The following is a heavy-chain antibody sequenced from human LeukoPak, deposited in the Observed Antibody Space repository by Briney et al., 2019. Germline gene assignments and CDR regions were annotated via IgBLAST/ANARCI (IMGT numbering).Heavy chain of an antibody. CDR1: GGSISSGSYY. CDR3: AREGSSGYYGSYYMDV. D-gene: IGHD3-22*01. V-gene: IGHV4-30-4*08. CDR2: IYCSGST. J-gene: IGHJ6*03. Sequence: SETLSLTCTVSGGSISSGSYYWSWIRQPAGKGLEWIGYIYCSGSTYYNPSLKSRVTISVDTSKNQFSLKLSSVTAADTAVYYCAREGSSGYYGSYYMDVWGKGTTVTVSS.